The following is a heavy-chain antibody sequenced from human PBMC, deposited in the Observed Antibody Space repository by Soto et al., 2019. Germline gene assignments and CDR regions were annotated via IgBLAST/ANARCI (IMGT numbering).Heavy chain of an antibody. CDR2: INDSGST. V-gene: IGHV4-34*01. CDR1: GGSFSASF. D-gene: IGHD3-10*01. CDR3: ATGRGTENY. J-gene: IGHJ4*02. Sequence: ASETLSLTCGVYGGSFSASFWSWIRQPPGKGLEWLGEINDSGSTNYNPSLKSRVSFSVDTSKNQISLNLRSVTAADTAIYYCATGRGTENYWGQGTLVTVSS.